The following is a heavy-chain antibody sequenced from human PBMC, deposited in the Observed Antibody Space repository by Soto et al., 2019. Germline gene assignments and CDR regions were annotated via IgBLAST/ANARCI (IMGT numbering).Heavy chain of an antibody. J-gene: IGHJ3*02. CDR2: INPYGGGA. D-gene: IGHD3-22*01. V-gene: IGHV1-2*02. CDR3: ARLIHYYHSGGSSHSGFDM. Sequence: ASVKVSCKASGYTFTDYFIHWVRQAPGQGLEWIGWINPYGGGAELSQKFQGRVTMTRDTYISTAYMEVSSLRSDDTAVFYCARLIHYYHSGGSSHSGFDMWGQGTLVTVSS. CDR1: GYTFTDYF.